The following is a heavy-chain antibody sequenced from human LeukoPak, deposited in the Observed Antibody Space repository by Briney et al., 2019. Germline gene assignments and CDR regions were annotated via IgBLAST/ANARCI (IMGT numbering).Heavy chain of an antibody. CDR1: GYIFTSYW. V-gene: IGHV5-51*01. CDR3: ARHATLGYCSSASCYTAGYYYYGMDV. D-gene: IGHD2-2*02. Sequence: GESLKISCKGSGYIFTSYWIGWVRQMPGKGLEWMGIIYPGDSDTRYSPSFQGQVTISADKSISTAYLQWSSLKASDTAMYYCARHATLGYCSSASCYTAGYYYYGMDVWGQGTTVTVSS. J-gene: IGHJ6*02. CDR2: IYPGDSDT.